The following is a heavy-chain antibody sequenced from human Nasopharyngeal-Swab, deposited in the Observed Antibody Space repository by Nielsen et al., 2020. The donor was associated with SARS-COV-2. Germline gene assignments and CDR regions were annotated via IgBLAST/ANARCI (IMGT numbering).Heavy chain of an antibody. J-gene: IGHJ6*02. CDR2: FDPEDGET. CDR3: ATDLAAAGKYYYYYYGMDV. Sequence: ASVKVSCKVSGYTLTELSMHWVRQAPGKGLAWMGGFDPEDGETIYAQKFQGRVNMTEDTSTDTAYMELSSLRSEDTAVYYCATDLAAAGKYYYYYYGMDVWGQGTTVTVSS. CDR1: GYTLTELS. V-gene: IGHV1-24*01. D-gene: IGHD6-13*01.